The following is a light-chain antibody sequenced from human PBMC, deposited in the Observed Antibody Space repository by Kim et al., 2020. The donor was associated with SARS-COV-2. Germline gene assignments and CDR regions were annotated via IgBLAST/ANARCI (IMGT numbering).Light chain of an antibody. CDR2: RDN. V-gene: IGLV3-1*01. J-gene: IGLJ1*01. CDR3: QAWDSSIYV. Sequence: VTPGQATSITCSGDKLGDKYASWYQQKPGQSPVVVIFRDNRRPSGIPERFSGSNSGNTATLTISGTQAMDEADYYCQAWDSSIYVFGTGTKVTVL. CDR1: KLGDKY.